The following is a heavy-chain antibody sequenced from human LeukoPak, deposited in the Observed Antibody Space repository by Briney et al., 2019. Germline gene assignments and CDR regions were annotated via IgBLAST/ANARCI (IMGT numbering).Heavy chain of an antibody. Sequence: PSETLSLTCTVSGGSISSSSYYWGWIRQPPGKGLEWIGGIYYSGSTYYNPSLKSRVTISVDTSKNQFSLKLSSVTAADTAVYYCAREEVVVAANTYYYYGMDVWGRGTTVTVS. CDR3: AREEVVVAANTYYYYGMDV. CDR2: IYYSGST. V-gene: IGHV4-39*02. D-gene: IGHD2-15*01. J-gene: IGHJ6*02. CDR1: GGSISSSSYY.